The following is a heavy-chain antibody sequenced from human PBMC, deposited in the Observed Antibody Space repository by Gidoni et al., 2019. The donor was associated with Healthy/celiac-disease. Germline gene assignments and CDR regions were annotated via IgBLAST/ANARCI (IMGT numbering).Heavy chain of an antibody. J-gene: IGHJ4*02. D-gene: IGHD5-12*01. CDR3: ARRRVSGYSGYDWFDY. V-gene: IGHV5-51*01. Sequence: EVQLVQSGAEVKKPGESLKISCKGSGYSFTSYWIGWVRQMPGKGLEWMGIIYPGDSDTRYSPSFQGQVTISADKSISTAYLQWSSLKASDTAMYYCARRRVSGYSGYDWFDYWGQGTLVTVSS. CDR2: IYPGDSDT. CDR1: GYSFTSYW.